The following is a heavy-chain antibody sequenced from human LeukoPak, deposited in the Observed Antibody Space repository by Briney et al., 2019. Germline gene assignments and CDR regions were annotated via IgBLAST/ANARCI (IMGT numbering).Heavy chain of an antibody. CDR2: ISWDGGST. CDR3: AKDYRRWVYGSHYMDV. V-gene: IGHV3-43*01. Sequence: GGSLRLSCAASGFTFDDYTMHWVRQAPGKGLEWVSLISWDGGSTYYADSVKGRFSISRDNSKNSLYLQMNSLRTEDTALYYCAKDYRRWVYGSHYMDVWGKGTTVTVSS. CDR1: GFTFDDYT. D-gene: IGHD3-10*01. J-gene: IGHJ6*03.